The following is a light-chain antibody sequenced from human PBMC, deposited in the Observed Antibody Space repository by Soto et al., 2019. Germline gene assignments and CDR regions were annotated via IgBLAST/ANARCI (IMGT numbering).Light chain of an antibody. Sequence: IVLTQSPATLSLSPGERATLSCGASQNVRSYLAWYQQKPGQAPRLLIYDASNRATGIPARFSGSGSGTDFTLTISSLEPEDFAVYYCQQRSNWPITFGQGTQVEIK. CDR1: QNVRSY. CDR3: QQRSNWPIT. V-gene: IGKV3-11*01. CDR2: DAS. J-gene: IGKJ5*01.